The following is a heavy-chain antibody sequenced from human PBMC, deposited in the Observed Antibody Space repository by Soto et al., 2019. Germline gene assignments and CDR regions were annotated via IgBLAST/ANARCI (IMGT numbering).Heavy chain of an antibody. J-gene: IGHJ4*02. CDR3: ARAPGGPGIAEY. D-gene: IGHD6-13*01. CDR1: GYTFTSYA. Sequence: QVQVVQSGAEEKKPGASVKVSCKASGYTFTSYAMDWVRQAPGQRLEWMGWINAGNGNTKYSQKFQGRVTITRDTSASTAYMELSSRRSEDTAVYYCARAPGGPGIAEYWGQGTLVTVSS. CDR2: INAGNGNT. V-gene: IGHV1-3*05.